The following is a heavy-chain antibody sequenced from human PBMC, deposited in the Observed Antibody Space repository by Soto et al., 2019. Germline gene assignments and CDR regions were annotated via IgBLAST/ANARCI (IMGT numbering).Heavy chain of an antibody. Sequence: GGSLRLSCAASGFIFENFGMSWVRQAPGKGLEWISSISGRGFKKYYSDSVKGRFTISRDNSKSTVYLELNNLSAEDTAVYHCAKNQGVELVPLATVDWFDPWGQGSVVTVSS. CDR2: ISGRGFKK. CDR3: AKNQGVELVPLATVDWFDP. CDR1: GFIFENFG. V-gene: IGHV3-23*01. J-gene: IGHJ5*02. D-gene: IGHD1-26*01.